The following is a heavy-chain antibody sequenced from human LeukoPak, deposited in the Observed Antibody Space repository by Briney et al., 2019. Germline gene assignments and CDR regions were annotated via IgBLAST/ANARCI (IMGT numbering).Heavy chain of an antibody. CDR2: IKPDSGAT. Sequence: ASVKVSCKTSGYSFTVHYLHWLRQAPGQGLEWMGWIKPDSGATTFAQNFQGRVTMTSDTSINTAYMDLSSLTSDDTAMYYCARDHDYGPDYWGQGTLVTVSA. J-gene: IGHJ4*02. V-gene: IGHV1-2*02. CDR3: ARDHDYGPDY. CDR1: GYSFTVHY. D-gene: IGHD4/OR15-4a*01.